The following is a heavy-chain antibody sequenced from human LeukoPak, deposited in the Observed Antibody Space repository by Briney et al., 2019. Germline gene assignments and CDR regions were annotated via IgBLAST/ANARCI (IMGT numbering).Heavy chain of an antibody. V-gene: IGHV3-9*01. CDR2: ISWNSGNI. CDR3: AKDRHDYGDYFDAFEI. J-gene: IGHJ3*02. D-gene: IGHD4-17*01. CDR1: GFTFDDYA. Sequence: GGSLRLSCVASGFTFDDYAMHWVRQTPGKGLEWVSGISWNSGNIGYAGSVKGRFTISRDNAKNSLYLQMNSLRAEDTALYYCAKDRHDYGDYFDAFEIWGQGKMVTVSS.